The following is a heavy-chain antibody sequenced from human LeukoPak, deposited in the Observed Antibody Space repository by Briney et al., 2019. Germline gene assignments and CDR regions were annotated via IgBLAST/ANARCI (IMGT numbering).Heavy chain of an antibody. V-gene: IGHV3-23*01. J-gene: IGHJ4*02. Sequence: PGGSLRLSCVASGFTFSKYTMSRVRQAPGKGLEWVSGIYGGGSGSTFYAESVKGRFTISRDNSKNTLYLQMNSLRDEDTAIYYCAKDFTPDGIWDIDYWGRGTLITVSS. CDR2: IYGGGSGST. CDR3: AKDFTPDGIWDIDY. CDR1: GFTFSKYT. D-gene: IGHD1-20*01.